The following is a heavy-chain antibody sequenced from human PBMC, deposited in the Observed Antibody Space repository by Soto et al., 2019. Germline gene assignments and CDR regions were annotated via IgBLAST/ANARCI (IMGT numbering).Heavy chain of an antibody. CDR2: IYYSENA. Sequence: QVQLQESGPGLVKPSQTLSLTCSVSGGSISSGGYYWSWIRQHPGKGLEWIGYIYYSENAYYNPSLKRRVTISVDKSKNQFSLKVRSVTAADTAIYYCARADYGMDVWGQGITVTVSS. V-gene: IGHV4-31*03. CDR3: ARADYGMDV. J-gene: IGHJ6*02. CDR1: GGSISSGGYY.